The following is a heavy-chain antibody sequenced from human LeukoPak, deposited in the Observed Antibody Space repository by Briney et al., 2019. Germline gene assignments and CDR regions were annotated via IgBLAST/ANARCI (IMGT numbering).Heavy chain of an antibody. D-gene: IGHD3-10*01. CDR3: ARDELAKYYGSGNPPSH. J-gene: IGHJ4*02. CDR1: GGSISSSSYY. V-gene: IGHV4-39*07. Sequence: SETLSLTCTVSGGSISSSSYYWGWIRQPPGKGLEWIGSIYYSGSTYYNPSLKSRVTISVDTSKNQFSLKLSSVTAADTAVYYCARDELAKYYGSGNPPSHWGQGTLVTVSS. CDR2: IYYSGST.